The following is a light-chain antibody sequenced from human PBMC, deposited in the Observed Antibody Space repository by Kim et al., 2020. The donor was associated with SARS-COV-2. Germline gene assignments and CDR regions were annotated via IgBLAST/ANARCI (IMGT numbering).Light chain of an antibody. CDR1: QDIGNQ. Sequence: DIQMTQSPSSLSASVGDRVTITCQASQDIGNQLDWYQQKPGKAPTLLIYDATHLETGVPSRFAGGGSGTVFTFTISSLQAEDIATYYCQQYGGFPYPLGQGTKLEI. V-gene: IGKV1-33*01. J-gene: IGKJ2*01. CDR2: DAT. CDR3: QQYGGFPYP.